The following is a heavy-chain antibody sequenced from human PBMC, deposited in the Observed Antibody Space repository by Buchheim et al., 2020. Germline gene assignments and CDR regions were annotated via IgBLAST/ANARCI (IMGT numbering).Heavy chain of an antibody. CDR2: ISSSGTTI. CDR3: ARVSTVITRFDY. Sequence: EVQLVESGGGLVQPGGSLRLSCAASGFTFSSYEMNWVRQTPGKGLEWVSYISSSGTTIYYADSVKGRFTISRDNAKNSLFLQMNSLRAEDTAVYYCARVSTVITRFDYWGQGTL. J-gene: IGHJ4*02. CDR1: GFTFSSYE. V-gene: IGHV3-48*03. D-gene: IGHD4-23*01.